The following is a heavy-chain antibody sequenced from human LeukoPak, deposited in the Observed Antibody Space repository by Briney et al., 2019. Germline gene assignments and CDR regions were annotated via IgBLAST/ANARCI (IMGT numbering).Heavy chain of an antibody. V-gene: IGHV2-70*04. J-gene: IGHJ3*02. D-gene: IGHD4-17*01. CDR2: IDWDDDK. Sequence: SGPTLVNPTQTLTLTCTFSGFSLSASQMRVTWLRQPPGKALEWLARIDWDDDKFYSTSLKTRLTISKDTSKNQVVPTMTNMDPVDTATYYRARINDYGAFDIWGQGTMVTVSS. CDR3: ARINDYGAFDI. CDR1: GFSLSASQMR.